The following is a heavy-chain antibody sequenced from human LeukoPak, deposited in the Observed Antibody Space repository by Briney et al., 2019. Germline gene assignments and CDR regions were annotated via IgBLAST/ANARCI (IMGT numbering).Heavy chain of an antibody. V-gene: IGHV1-8*01. CDR1: GYTFTSYD. CDR3: ARYSSSWYLGREPYYYYMDV. CDR2: MNPNSGNT. Sequence: ASVKVSCKASGYTFTSYDINWVRQATGQGLEWMGWMNPNSGNTGYAQKFQGRVTMTRNTSISTAYMELSRLRSDDTAVYYCARYSSSWYLGREPYYYYMDVWGKGTTVTVSS. D-gene: IGHD6-13*01. J-gene: IGHJ6*03.